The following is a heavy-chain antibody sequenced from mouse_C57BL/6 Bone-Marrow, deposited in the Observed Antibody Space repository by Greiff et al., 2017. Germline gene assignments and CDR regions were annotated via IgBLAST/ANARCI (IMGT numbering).Heavy chain of an antibody. D-gene: IGHD2-4*01. V-gene: IGHV1-62-2*01. J-gene: IGHJ2*01. CDR2: FYPGSGSI. Sequence: QVQLQQSGAELVKPGASVKLSCKASGYIFTEYTIHWVKQRSGQGLEWIGWFYPGSGSIKYNERFKDKATLTADKSSNTVYMELSRLTSEDSAVYFCARHARYDDYEGYFDYWAQRTTLTVSS. CDR3: ARHARYDDYEGYFDY. CDR1: GYIFTEYT.